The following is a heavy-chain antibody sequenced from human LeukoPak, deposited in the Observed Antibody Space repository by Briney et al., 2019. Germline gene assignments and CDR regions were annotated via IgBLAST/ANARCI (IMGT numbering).Heavy chain of an antibody. D-gene: IGHD3-16*01. CDR2: ISYDGSNK. Sequence: PGRSLRLSCAASGFTFSSYGMHWVRQAPGKALEWVAVISYDGSNKYYADSVKGRFTISRDNSKNTLYLQMNSLRAEDTAVYYCARPLGGFDYWGQGTLVTVSS. CDR3: ARPLGGFDY. J-gene: IGHJ4*02. V-gene: IGHV3-30*03. CDR1: GFTFSSYG.